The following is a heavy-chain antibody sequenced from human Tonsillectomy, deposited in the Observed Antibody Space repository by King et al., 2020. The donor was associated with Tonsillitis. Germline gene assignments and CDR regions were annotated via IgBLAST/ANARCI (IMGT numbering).Heavy chain of an antibody. CDR3: ARVLPRIGMIEDWPGHSDY. CDR2: MNPNNGNR. Sequence: VQLVQSGAEVKEPGASVKVSCKASGYTFSTYEINWVRQAAGQGLEWMGWMNPNNGNRGYAQKFQGRVTMTRDTSISTAYMELSSLRSEDTAVYYCARVLPRIGMIEDWPGHSDYWGQATLFTVSS. D-gene: IGHD3-22*01. CDR1: GYTFSTYE. V-gene: IGHV1-8*01. J-gene: IGHJ4*02.